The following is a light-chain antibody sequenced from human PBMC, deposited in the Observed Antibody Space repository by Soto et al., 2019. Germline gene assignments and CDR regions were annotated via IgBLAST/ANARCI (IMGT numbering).Light chain of an antibody. V-gene: IGKV3-20*01. CDR3: QQYGGSPLVT. CDR1: QHVANNY. Sequence: PGERATLSCRASQHVANNYFAWYQQKAGQPPRLLVYGASTRATGIPDRFSGSGSGTDFTLTINGLEPDDSAVYYCQQYGGSPLVTFGGGTKVEIK. J-gene: IGKJ4*01. CDR2: GAS.